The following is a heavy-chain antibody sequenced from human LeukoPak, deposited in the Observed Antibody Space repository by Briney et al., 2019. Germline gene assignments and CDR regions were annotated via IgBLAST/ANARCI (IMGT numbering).Heavy chain of an antibody. CDR2: ISSSGSTI. D-gene: IGHD1-7*01. Sequence: GGSLRLSCAASGFTFSDYYMSWIRQAPGKGLEWVSYISSSGSTIYYADSVKGRFTISRDNAKNSLYLQMNSLRAEDTAVYYCASPKSNWNFFSGDYWGLGTLVTVSS. J-gene: IGHJ4*02. CDR1: GFTFSDYY. V-gene: IGHV3-11*01. CDR3: ASPKSNWNFFSGDY.